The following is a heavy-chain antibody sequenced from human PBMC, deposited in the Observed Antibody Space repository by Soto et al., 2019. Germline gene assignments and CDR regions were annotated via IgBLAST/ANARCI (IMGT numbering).Heavy chain of an antibody. Sequence: PGESLKISCQASGYTFSTYWISWVRQMPGKDLEWMGTIDRSDSHANHSYSFQGHVSMSVDKSIGTAYLKWSGLKASDSAMYYCARITRSRHCVTKNCYSVARFDPWGQGTLVTVSS. V-gene: IGHV5-10-1*01. CDR3: ARITRSRHCVTKNCYSVARFDP. D-gene: IGHD6-13*01. CDR2: IDRSDSHA. CDR1: GYTFSTYW. J-gene: IGHJ5*01.